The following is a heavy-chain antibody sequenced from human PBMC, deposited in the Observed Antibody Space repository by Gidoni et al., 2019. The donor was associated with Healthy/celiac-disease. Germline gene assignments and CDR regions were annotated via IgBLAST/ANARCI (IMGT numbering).Heavy chain of an antibody. D-gene: IGHD3-22*01. Sequence: QVQLQQWGAGLLKPSETLSLPCAVYGGSFSGYYWSWIRQPPGKGLEWIGEINNSGRTNYNPYLKSRVTISVEKSKNQFSLKLSSVTAADTAVYYCARGLEGSGYYPSLDAFDIWGQGTMVTVSS. CDR1: GGSFSGYY. CDR2: INNSGRT. J-gene: IGHJ3*02. CDR3: ARGLEGSGYYPSLDAFDI. V-gene: IGHV4-34*01.